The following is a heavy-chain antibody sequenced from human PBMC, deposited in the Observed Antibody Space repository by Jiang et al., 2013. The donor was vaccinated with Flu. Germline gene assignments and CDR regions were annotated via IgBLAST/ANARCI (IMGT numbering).Heavy chain of an antibody. V-gene: IGHV1-69*01. CDR1: GGTFSSYA. CDR3: ARTEVNSRGYSGYYDY. J-gene: IGHJ4*02. CDR2: IIPIFGTA. D-gene: IGHD5-12*01. Sequence: EVKKPGSPVKVSCKASGGTFSSYAISWVRQAPGQGLEWMGGIIPIFGTANYAQKFQGRVTITADESTSTAYMELSSLRSEDTAVYYCARTEVNSRGYSGYYDYWGQGTLVTVSS.